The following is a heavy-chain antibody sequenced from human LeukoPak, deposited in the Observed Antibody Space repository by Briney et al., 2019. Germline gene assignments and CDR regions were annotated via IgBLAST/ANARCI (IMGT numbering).Heavy chain of an antibody. J-gene: IGHJ3*02. CDR2: INPNSGGT. V-gene: IGHV1-2*04. CDR1: GYTFTGYY. D-gene: IGHD3-22*01. Sequence: ASVKVSCKASGYTFTGYYMHWVRQAPGQGLEWMGWINPNSGGTNYAQKFQGWVTMTRDTSISTAYMELRRLRSDDTAVYYCARTYYYDSGGANDAFDIWGQGTMVTVSS. CDR3: ARTYYYDSGGANDAFDI.